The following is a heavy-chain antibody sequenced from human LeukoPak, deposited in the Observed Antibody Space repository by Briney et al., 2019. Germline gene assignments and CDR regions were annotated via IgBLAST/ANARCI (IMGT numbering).Heavy chain of an antibody. D-gene: IGHD6-13*01. V-gene: IGHV3-21*01. J-gene: IGHJ5*02. CDR2: ISSSSSYI. CDR1: GFTFSSYS. Sequence: GSLRLSRAASGFTFSSYSMNWVRQAPGKGLEWVSSISSSSSYIYYADSVKGRFTISRDNAKNSLYLQMNSLRAEDTAVYYCARDPSSSWYSNNWFDPWGQGTLVTVSS. CDR3: ARDPSSSWYSNNWFDP.